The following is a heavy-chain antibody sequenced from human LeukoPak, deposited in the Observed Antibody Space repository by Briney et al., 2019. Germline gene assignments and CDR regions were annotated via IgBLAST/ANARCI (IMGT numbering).Heavy chain of an antibody. CDR1: GGSFSGYY. V-gene: IGHV4-34*01. CDR3: ARGSRYYSNYDY. D-gene: IGHD4-11*01. J-gene: IGHJ4*02. CDR2: INHSGGT. Sequence: PSETLSLTCAVHGGSFSGYYWSWIRQPPGKGLEWIGEINHSGGTNYNPSLKSRVTISVDTSKNQFSLKLSSVTAADTAVYYCARGSRYYSNYDYWGQGTLVTVSS.